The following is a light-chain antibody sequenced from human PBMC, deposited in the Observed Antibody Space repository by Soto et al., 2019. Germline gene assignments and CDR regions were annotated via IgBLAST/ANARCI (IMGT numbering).Light chain of an antibody. CDR1: SSDVGGYKY. CDR3: GSYAGNYTAFVV. J-gene: IGLJ2*01. Sequence: QSALTQPRSVSGSPGQSVTISCTGTSSDVGGYKYVSWYQQHPGKAPKLMIYDLSKRPSGVPERFSGCKSGNTASLTISGLQADAEADYYCGSYAGNYTAFVVFGGGTKLTVL. CDR2: DLS. V-gene: IGLV2-11*01.